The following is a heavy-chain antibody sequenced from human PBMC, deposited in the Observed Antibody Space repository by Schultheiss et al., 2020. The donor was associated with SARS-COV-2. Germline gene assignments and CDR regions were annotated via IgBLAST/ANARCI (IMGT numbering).Heavy chain of an antibody. CDR2: IYYSGST. CDR3: ASVDVSGYYV. D-gene: IGHD3-10*01. CDR1: GGSISSYY. J-gene: IGHJ3*01. Sequence: SETLSLTCTVSGGSISSYYWSWIRQPPGKGLEWIGYIYYSGSTNYNPSLKSRVTISVDTSKNQFSLKLSSVTAADTAVYYCASVDVSGYYVWGQGTMVTVSS. V-gene: IGHV4-59*01.